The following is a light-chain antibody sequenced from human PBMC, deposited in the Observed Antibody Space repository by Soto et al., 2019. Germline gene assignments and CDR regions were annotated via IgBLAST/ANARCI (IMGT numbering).Light chain of an antibody. V-gene: IGKV3D-20*01. CDR3: QKYGNSPNT. Sequence: EIVLTQSPATLSLSPGAIATLSCGASQSVSSSYLAWYQQKPGLAPRLLIYDASSRATGIPDRFSGSGSGTDFTLTISRLEPEDFAVYYCQKYGNSPNTCGKGQRRAIK. CDR1: QSVSSSY. CDR2: DAS. J-gene: IGKJ5*01.